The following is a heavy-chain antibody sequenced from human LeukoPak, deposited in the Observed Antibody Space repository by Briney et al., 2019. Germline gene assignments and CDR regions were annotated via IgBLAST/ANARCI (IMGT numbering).Heavy chain of an antibody. CDR1: GGSFSGYY. Sequence: TSETLSLTCAVYGGSFSGYYWSWIRQPPGKGLEWIGEINHSGSTNYNPSLKSRVTISVDTSKNQFSLKLSSVTAADTAVYYCARSPRMVRGPRSYFDYWGQGTLVTVSS. D-gene: IGHD3-10*01. CDR3: ARSPRMVRGPRSYFDY. CDR2: INHSGST. V-gene: IGHV4-34*01. J-gene: IGHJ4*02.